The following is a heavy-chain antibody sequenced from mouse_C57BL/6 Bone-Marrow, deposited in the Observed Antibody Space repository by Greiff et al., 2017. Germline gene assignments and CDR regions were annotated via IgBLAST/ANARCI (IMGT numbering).Heavy chain of an antibody. D-gene: IGHD3-2*02. CDR1: GFNIKADY. CDR3: TRAAQATFFDY. V-gene: IGHV14-4*01. CDR2: IYPEHGDS. Sequence: EVKLMESGSELVRPGASVTLSCTASGFNIKADYTPWVKQRPEQGLEWIGWIYPEHGDSEYASKFQGQATRTADTSSNTAYLQLSSLTSEDTAVYYCTRAAQATFFDYWGQGTTLTVSS. J-gene: IGHJ2*01.